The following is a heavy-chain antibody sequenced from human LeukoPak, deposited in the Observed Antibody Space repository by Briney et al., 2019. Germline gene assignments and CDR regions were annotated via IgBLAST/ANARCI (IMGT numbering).Heavy chain of an antibody. CDR3: ARGGPPGYYYDYYMDV. CDR1: GGSISSSSYY. J-gene: IGHJ6*03. Sequence: SETPSLTCTVSGGSISSSSYYWGWIRQPPGKGLEWIGSIYYSGSTYYNPSLKSRVTISVDTSKNQFSLKLSSVTAADTAVYFCARGGPPGYYYDYYMDVWGKGTTVTISS. V-gene: IGHV4-39*07. CDR2: IYYSGST.